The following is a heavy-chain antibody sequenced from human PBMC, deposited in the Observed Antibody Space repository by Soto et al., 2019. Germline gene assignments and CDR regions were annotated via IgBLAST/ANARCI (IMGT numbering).Heavy chain of an antibody. CDR3: AKGLYYYDSSGYRLLDY. CDR2: VSVSGGTT. V-gene: IGHV3-23*01. D-gene: IGHD3-22*01. CDR1: GFMFNNYA. J-gene: IGHJ4*02. Sequence: VGSLRLSCAASGFMFNNYAMSWVRQAPGKGLEWVSTVSVSGGTTYYADSLKGRFTISRDNSKKTVYLQMNRLRADDTAIYYCAKGLYYYDSSGYRLLDYWGKGTRVTV.